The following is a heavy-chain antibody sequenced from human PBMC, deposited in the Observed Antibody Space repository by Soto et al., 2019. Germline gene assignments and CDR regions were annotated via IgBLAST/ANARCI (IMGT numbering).Heavy chain of an antibody. Sequence: SETLSLTCAVNGGSFTGYYGARIRQSPGKGLEWIGEISHSGRTNYNPSLKSRVTISVDTSKNQFSLKVSSVTAADTGMYYCARNGGSTWYYFDSWGQGTVVTVSS. D-gene: IGHD6-13*01. J-gene: IGHJ4*02. CDR1: GGSFTGYY. CDR3: ARNGGSTWYYFDS. CDR2: ISHSGRT. V-gene: IGHV4-34*01.